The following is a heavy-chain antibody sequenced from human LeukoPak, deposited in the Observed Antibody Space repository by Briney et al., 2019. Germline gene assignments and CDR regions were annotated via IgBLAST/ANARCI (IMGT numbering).Heavy chain of an antibody. CDR3: ARVRPSRGSYRYPAPYFDY. J-gene: IGHJ4*02. V-gene: IGHV4-59*01. Sequence: SETLSLTCTVSGDSFSYFYWSWIRQPPGKGLEWIGYIYNSGSTSYNPSLKSRVTISLDTSQNQFSLKLSSLTAADTAVYYCARVRPSRGSYRYPAPYFDYWGQGTLVTVSS. CDR2: IYNSGST. CDR1: GDSFSYFY. D-gene: IGHD3-16*02.